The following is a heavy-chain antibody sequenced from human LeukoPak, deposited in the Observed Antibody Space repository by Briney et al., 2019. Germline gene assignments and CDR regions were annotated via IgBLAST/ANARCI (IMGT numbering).Heavy chain of an antibody. D-gene: IGHD3-22*01. J-gene: IGHJ3*02. V-gene: IGHV3-13*01. CDR1: GFTFSSYD. CDR2: IGTAGDT. CDR3: ARALRDDSSGSLDAFDI. Sequence: PGGSLRLSCAASGFTFSSYDMHWVRQATGKGLEWVSAIGTAGDTYYPGSVKGRFTISRENAKNSLYLQMNSLRAGDTAVYYCARALRDDSSGSLDAFDIWGQGTMVTVSS.